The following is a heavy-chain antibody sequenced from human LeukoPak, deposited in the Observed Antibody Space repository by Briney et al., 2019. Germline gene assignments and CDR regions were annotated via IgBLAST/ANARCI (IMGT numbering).Heavy chain of an antibody. CDR2: IYYSGST. CDR1: GGSISSGGYY. D-gene: IGHD3-10*01. J-gene: IGHJ4*02. Sequence: SETLSLTCTASGGSISSGGYYWSWIRQHPGKGLEWIGYIYYSGSTYYNPSLKSRVTISVDTSKNQFSLKLSSVTAADTAVYYCARDKDYYGSGSYFDYWGQGTLVTVSS. V-gene: IGHV4-31*03. CDR3: ARDKDYYGSGSYFDY.